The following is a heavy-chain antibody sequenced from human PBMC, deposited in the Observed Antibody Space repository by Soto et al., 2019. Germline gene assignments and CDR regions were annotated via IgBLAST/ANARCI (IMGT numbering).Heavy chain of an antibody. V-gene: IGHV1-18*01. CDR1: GYTFTSYG. D-gene: IGHD3-9*01. CDR3: ARVIGLRYFDWFGSWFDP. CDR2: ISAYNGNT. Sequence: QVPLVQSGAEVKKPGASVKVSCKASGYTFTSYGISWVRQAPGQGLEWMGWISAYNGNTNYAQKLQGRVTMTTDTSTSTAYMELRSLRSDDTAVYYCARVIGLRYFDWFGSWFDPWGQGTLVTVSS. J-gene: IGHJ5*02.